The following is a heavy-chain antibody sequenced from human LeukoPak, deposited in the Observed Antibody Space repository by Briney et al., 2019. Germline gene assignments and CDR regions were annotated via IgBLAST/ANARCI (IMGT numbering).Heavy chain of an antibody. CDR3: ARPSSLYGGTSEDY. CDR1: GYSFTDYW. CDR2: VYPGDSDT. J-gene: IGHJ4*02. Sequence: GESLKISCQASGYSFTDYWIVWVRQMPGKGLEWMGAVYPGDSDTRYSPSLDGQVTISADKSVSTTYLQWSSLQASDTAMYYCARPSSLYGGTSEDYWGQETLVTVVS. V-gene: IGHV5-51*01. D-gene: IGHD4-23*01.